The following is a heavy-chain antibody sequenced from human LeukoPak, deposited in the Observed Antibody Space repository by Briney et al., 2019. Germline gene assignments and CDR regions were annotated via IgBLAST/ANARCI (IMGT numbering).Heavy chain of an antibody. V-gene: IGHV1-2*07. CDR3: ARDGDYGTGSYYRGLFDY. J-gene: IGHJ4*02. CDR1: GYSFTAFY. CDR2: IHPRSGET. Sequence: GASVKVSCKASGYSFTAFYIHWVRQAPGQGLEWMGWIHPRSGETNYAYKFRGRVTMTRDTSISTTYMDLGSLGSDDTAVYYCARDGDYGTGSYYRGLFDYWGQGTLVTVSS. D-gene: IGHD3-10*01.